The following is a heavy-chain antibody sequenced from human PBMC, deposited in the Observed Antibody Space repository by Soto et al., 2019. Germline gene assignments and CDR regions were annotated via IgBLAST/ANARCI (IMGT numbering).Heavy chain of an antibody. CDR2: VSGSGGTT. CDR3: ARRTVDTIVTSGWCHYLDP. Sequence: EVQLLDSGGGLVQPGGSLRLSCAASGFTFSSSAMSWVRQAPGKGLEWVSAVSGSGGTTYYAHSVRGRFTISRDNSKNSLYLQMNSLRAEDTAIYFCARRTVDTIVTSGWCHYLDPWGQGTLVTVSS. D-gene: IGHD6-19*01. V-gene: IGHV3-23*01. CDR1: GFTFSSSA. J-gene: IGHJ5*02.